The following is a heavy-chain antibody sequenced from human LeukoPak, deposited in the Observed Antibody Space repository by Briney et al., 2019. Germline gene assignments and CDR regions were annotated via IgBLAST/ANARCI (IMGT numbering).Heavy chain of an antibody. V-gene: IGHV4-39*02. D-gene: IGHD3-22*01. Sequence: SETLSLTCTVSGGSISSSSYYWGWIRQPPGKGLEWIGSIYYSGSTYYNPSLKSRVTISVDTSKNQFSLKLSSVTAADTAVYYCARDKKRRYYYDSSGPNWFDPWGQGTLVTVSS. CDR3: ARDKKRRYYYDSSGPNWFDP. CDR1: GGSISSSSYY. J-gene: IGHJ5*02. CDR2: IYYSGST.